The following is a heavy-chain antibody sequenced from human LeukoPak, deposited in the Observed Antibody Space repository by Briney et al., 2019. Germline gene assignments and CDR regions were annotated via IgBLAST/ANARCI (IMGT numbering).Heavy chain of an antibody. D-gene: IGHD3-3*01. J-gene: IGHJ6*03. CDR2: INPNSGGT. CDR1: GYTFTGYY. Sequence: ASVKVSCKASGYTFTGYYMHWVRQAPGQGLEWTGWINPNSGGTNYAQKFQGRVTMTRDTSISTAYMELSRLRSDDTAVYYCARVTLRFLEWSHMDVWGKGTPVTVSS. CDR3: ARVTLRFLEWSHMDV. V-gene: IGHV1-2*02.